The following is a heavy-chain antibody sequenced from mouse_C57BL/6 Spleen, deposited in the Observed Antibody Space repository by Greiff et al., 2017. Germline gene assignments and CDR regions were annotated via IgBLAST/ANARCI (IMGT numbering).Heavy chain of an antibody. D-gene: IGHD4-1*01. V-gene: IGHV1-82*01. J-gene: IGHJ3*01. CDR2: IYPGDGDT. CDR1: GYAFSSSW. CDR3: ARLGANGDGGFAY. Sequence: VQLQQSGPELVKPGASVKISCKASGYAFSSSWMNWVKQRPGKGLEWIGRIYPGDGDTNYNGKFKGKATLTADKYSSTAYMQLSSLTSEDSAVYFCARLGANGDGGFAYWGQGTLVTVSA.